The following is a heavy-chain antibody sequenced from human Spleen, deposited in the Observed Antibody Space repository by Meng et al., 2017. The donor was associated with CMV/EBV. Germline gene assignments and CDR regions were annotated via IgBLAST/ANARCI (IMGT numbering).Heavy chain of an antibody. CDR3: AKVDDVVVEYYFDY. CDR1: AFTFDDYA. D-gene: IGHD2-15*01. V-gene: IGHV3-30-3*01. CDR2: LLYDGSNK. Sequence: GGSLRLSCAASAFTFDDYAMHWVRQAPGKGLDWVAVLLYDGSNKYYADSVKGRFTISRDNSKNTLYLQMNSLRAEDTAVYYCAKVDDVVVEYYFDYWGQGTLVTVSS. J-gene: IGHJ4*02.